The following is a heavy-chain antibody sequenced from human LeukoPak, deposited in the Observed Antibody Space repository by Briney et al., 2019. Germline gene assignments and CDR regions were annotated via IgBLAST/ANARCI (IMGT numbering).Heavy chain of an antibody. CDR1: GGTFSSYG. Sequence: ASVRVSCKASGGTFSSYGISWVRQAPGQGLEWMGWISAYNGNTNYAQKLQGRVTMTTDTSTSTAYMELRSLRSDDTAVYYCAGYSSGHLSGIYYYYGMDVWGQGTTVTVSS. D-gene: IGHD6-19*01. J-gene: IGHJ6*02. V-gene: IGHV1-18*01. CDR3: AGYSSGHLSGIYYYYGMDV. CDR2: ISAYNGNT.